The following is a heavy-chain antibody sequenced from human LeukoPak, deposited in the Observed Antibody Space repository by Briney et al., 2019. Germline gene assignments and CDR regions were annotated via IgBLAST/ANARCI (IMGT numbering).Heavy chain of an antibody. V-gene: IGHV3-48*03. CDR3: GASRQYVGAFDI. Sequence: GGSLRLSCAASGFTFSSYELYWVRQAPGKGLEWISYISSSSTIIKYADSVRGRFTISRDDARESLYLQMSSLRTDDTAIYYCGASRQYVGAFDIWGQGTLVTVSS. CDR2: ISSSSTII. J-gene: IGHJ3*02. D-gene: IGHD3-16*01. CDR1: GFTFSSYE.